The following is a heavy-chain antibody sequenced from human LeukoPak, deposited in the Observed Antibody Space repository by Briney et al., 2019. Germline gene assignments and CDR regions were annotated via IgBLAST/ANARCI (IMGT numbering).Heavy chain of an antibody. V-gene: IGHV3-21*01. D-gene: IGHD2-2*01. CDR1: GFSVSSYS. Sequence: GGSLRLSCAASGFSVSSYSMNWVRQAPGKGLEWVSSISSSSSYIYYADSVKGRFTISRDNAKNSLYLQMNSLRAEDTAVYYCAREYCSSTSCYPDAFDIWGQGTMVTVSS. CDR2: ISSSSSYI. J-gene: IGHJ3*02. CDR3: AREYCSSTSCYPDAFDI.